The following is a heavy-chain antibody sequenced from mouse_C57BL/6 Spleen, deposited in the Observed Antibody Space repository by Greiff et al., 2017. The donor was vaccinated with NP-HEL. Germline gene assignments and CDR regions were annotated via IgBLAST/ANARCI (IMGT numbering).Heavy chain of an antibody. V-gene: IGHV1-50*01. CDR3: ASYSNYETMDY. J-gene: IGHJ4*01. D-gene: IGHD2-5*01. CDR2: IDPYDSYT. CDR1: GYTFTSYW. Sequence: VQLQQPGAELVKPGASVKLSCKASGYTFTSYWMQWVKQRPGQGLEWIGEIDPYDSYTNYKQKFKGKATLTVDTSSSTAYMQLSSLTSEDSAVYYCASYSNYETMDYWGQGTSVTVSS.